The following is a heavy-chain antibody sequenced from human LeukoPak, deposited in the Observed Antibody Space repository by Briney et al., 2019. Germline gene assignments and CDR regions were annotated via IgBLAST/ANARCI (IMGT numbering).Heavy chain of an antibody. CDR1: GGSISSYY. J-gene: IGHJ4*02. V-gene: IGHV4-59*01. Sequence: PSETLSLTCSVSGGSISSYYWSWIRQPPGKGLEWIGYLSYNGSTNYSPSLKSRVTISLDTSKNQFSLKLISVTAADTAVYYCARHDSSGYYNWGQGMLVTVSS. D-gene: IGHD3-22*01. CDR2: LSYNGST. CDR3: ARHDSSGYYN.